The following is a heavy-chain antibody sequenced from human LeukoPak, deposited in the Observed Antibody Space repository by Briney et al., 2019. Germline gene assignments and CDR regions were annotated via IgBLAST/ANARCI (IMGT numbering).Heavy chain of an antibody. D-gene: IGHD2-8*02. Sequence: LTGGSLRLSCAASGFNFGSYYMTWVRQAPGKGLEWVSVISDSGGYTYYADSVKGRFTVSRDNSRNTLSLQMNSLRAEDAAIYYCAKKILTGPGHNWFDPWGQGTLVTVSS. J-gene: IGHJ5*02. CDR1: GFNFGSYY. CDR3: AKKILTGPGHNWFDP. V-gene: IGHV3-23*01. CDR2: ISDSGGYT.